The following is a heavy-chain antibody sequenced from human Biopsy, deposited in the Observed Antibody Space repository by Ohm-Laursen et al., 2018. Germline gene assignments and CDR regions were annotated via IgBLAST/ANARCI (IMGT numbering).Heavy chain of an antibody. D-gene: IGHD4-23*01. CDR2: ISHTGYT. Sequence: GTLSLTCTVSGGSFTGHYWTWVRQPPGQGLEWIGHISHTGYTSYKSSLKSRVTISLDTSRKHFSLRLTSLAAADTAVYYCARGSNEYGGLYFPHWGQGTLVTVSS. J-gene: IGHJ1*01. V-gene: IGHV4-59*11. CDR1: GGSFTGHY. CDR3: ARGSNEYGGLYFPH.